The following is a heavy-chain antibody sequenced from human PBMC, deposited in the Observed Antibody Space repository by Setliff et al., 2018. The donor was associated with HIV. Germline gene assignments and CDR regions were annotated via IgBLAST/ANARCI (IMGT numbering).Heavy chain of an antibody. CDR3: ARAGGGATDQAFDI. CDR1: GYTFTSYF. D-gene: IGHD2-2*01. Sequence: ASVKVSCKAFGYTFTSYFLHWVRQAPGQGLEWLGIIDPNGGATNHAQKLQGRLPVTTDTSTGTPYMELSNLRSDDSAVYYCARAGGGATDQAFDIWGQGTMVTVSS. J-gene: IGHJ3*02. V-gene: IGHV1-46*01. CDR2: IDPNGGAT.